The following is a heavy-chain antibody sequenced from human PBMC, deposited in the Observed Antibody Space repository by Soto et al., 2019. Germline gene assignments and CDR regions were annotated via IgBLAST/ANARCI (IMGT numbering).Heavy chain of an antibody. D-gene: IGHD6-13*01. Sequence: VKVSCKASGYTFSGYYMHWVRQAPGQGLEWMGWINPNSGGTNYEQKFQGRVTMTTDTSINTAYMELSRLTSDDTAVYYCARDLAAAGEDLDYWGQGTLVTVSS. CDR1: GYTFSGYY. CDR2: INPNSGGT. CDR3: ARDLAAAGEDLDY. J-gene: IGHJ4*02. V-gene: IGHV1-2*02.